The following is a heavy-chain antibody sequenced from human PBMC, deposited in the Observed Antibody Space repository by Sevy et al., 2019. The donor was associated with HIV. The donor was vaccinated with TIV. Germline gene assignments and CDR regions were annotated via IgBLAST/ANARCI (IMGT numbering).Heavy chain of an antibody. CDR3: AKGQQLITQSGSYFYYCMNV. J-gene: IGHJ6*02. CDR1: NLTFEDYA. Sequence: GGSLRLSCAASNLTFEDYAMHWVRRAPGKGLEWVSGISWNGADIGFAASVKGRFTISRDNAKSSVYLQINSLTPEDTDVYYCAKGQQLITQSGSYFYYCMNVWAQGTTVTVSS. V-gene: IGHV3-9*01. CDR2: ISWNGADI. D-gene: IGHD6-13*01.